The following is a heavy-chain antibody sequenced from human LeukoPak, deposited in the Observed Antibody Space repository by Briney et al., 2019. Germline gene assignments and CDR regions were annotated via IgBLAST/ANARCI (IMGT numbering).Heavy chain of an antibody. CDR3: ARGPLPYYFDY. CDR1: GFTFISYW. J-gene: IGHJ4*02. V-gene: IGHV3-7*01. Sequence: PGGSLRLSCAASGFTFISYWMSWVRQAPGKGLEWVANIKQDGSEKYYVDSVKGRFTISRDNAMNSLYLQMNSLRAEDTAVYYCARGPLPYYFDYWGQGTLVTVSS. CDR2: IKQDGSEK.